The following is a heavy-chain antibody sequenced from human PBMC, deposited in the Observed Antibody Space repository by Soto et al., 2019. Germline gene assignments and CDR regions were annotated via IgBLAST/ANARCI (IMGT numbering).Heavy chain of an antibody. CDR1: GGNFNNYA. V-gene: IGHV1-69*06. Sequence: QVQLVQSGAEVKKPGSSVKVSCKASGGNFNNYAISWVRQAPAQGLQWMGGIIPIIDTTHYAQKLQGRVTISADRGRTTVYMEFTGLPSDDSATYFSARAPRDRDAFSLWGQGTVVTVSS. J-gene: IGHJ3*01. CDR2: IIPIIDTT. CDR3: ARAPRDRDAFSL. D-gene: IGHD2-21*01.